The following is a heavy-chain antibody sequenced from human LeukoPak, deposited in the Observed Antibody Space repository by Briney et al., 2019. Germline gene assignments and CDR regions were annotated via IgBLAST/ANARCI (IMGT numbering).Heavy chain of an antibody. J-gene: IGHJ3*01. Sequence: GGSLRLSCAGSGFTFRTAWTHWVLQAPGKGLVWVSRIYSDGSDTTYADPVKGRFTIFRDNAKNTLYLQMNSLRADDTAVYYCATDAGHGFSFWGQGTMVTV. V-gene: IGHV3-74*03. CDR3: ATDAGHGFSF. CDR1: GFTFRTAW. CDR2: IYSDGSDT. D-gene: IGHD3-10*01.